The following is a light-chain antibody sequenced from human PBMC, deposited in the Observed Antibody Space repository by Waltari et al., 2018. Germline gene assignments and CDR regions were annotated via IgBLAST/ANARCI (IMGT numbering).Light chain of an antibody. V-gene: IGKV1-33*01. CDR2: WAS. CDR3: QQHDKFPLT. Sequence: IQMTQSPSSLSVSVGDRVTITCRASQGINKWLAWYQQKPGKAPKLLIYWASNLEAGVPSRFSVIGSGADFTLIINNLQPEDIATYYCQQHDKFPLTFGGGTKVEIK. J-gene: IGKJ4*01. CDR1: QGINKW.